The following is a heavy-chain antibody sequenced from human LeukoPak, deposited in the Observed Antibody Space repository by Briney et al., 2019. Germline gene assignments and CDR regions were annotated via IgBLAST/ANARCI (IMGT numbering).Heavy chain of an antibody. CDR1: GGSISSSNW. J-gene: IGHJ4*02. Sequence: SETLSLTCAVSGGSISSSNWWSWVRQPPGKGLEWIGEIYHSGSTNYNPSLKSRVTISVDKSKNQFSLKLSSMTAADTAVYYCARVGYSFGSGGNYFDYWGQGTLVTVSS. D-gene: IGHD5-18*01. CDR2: IYHSGST. V-gene: IGHV4-4*02. CDR3: ARVGYSFGSGGNYFDY.